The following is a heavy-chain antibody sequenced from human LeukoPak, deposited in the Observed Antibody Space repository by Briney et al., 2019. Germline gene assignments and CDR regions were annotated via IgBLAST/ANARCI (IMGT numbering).Heavy chain of an antibody. D-gene: IGHD6-19*01. CDR1: GGSIGSNY. CDR2: IYYTGGT. CDR3: AKYGNSGWVIDN. Sequence: SETLSLTCTVSGGSIGSNYWTWIRQPPGEGMEYIGYIYYTGGTNYNPSLKSRVTISVDTSKNQFSLKLSSVTAADTAVYFCAKYGNSGWVIDNWGQGTLVTVSS. V-gene: IGHV4-59*08. J-gene: IGHJ4*02.